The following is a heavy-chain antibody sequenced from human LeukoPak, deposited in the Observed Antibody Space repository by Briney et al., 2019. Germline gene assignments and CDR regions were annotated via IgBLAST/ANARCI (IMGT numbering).Heavy chain of an antibody. V-gene: IGHV3-7*03. CDR3: VKDSGWFHFDS. D-gene: IGHD6-19*01. J-gene: IGHJ4*02. Sequence: GGSLRLSCVASGFTFSHSWMTWVRQAPGKGLEWVGHIKEDGSSQNYADPVKGRFTISRDNAKSSLHLQMDGLRAEDTAMYYCVKDSGWFHFDSWGQGTLVTVSS. CDR1: GFTFSHSW. CDR2: IKEDGSSQ.